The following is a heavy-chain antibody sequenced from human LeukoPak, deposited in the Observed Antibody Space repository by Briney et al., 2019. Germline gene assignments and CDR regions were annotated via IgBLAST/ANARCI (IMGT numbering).Heavy chain of an antibody. V-gene: IGHV3-23*01. CDR1: GFTFSSYA. J-gene: IGHJ6*03. Sequence: GGSLRLSCAASGFTFSSYAMSWVRQAPGKGLEWVSAISGSGGSTYYAYSVKGRFTISRDNSQNTLYLQMNRLRDEDTDVYYCEKQQDVVVPAAIGYMDVWGKGTTVTVSS. CDR3: EKQQDVVVPAAIGYMDV. CDR2: ISGSGGST. D-gene: IGHD2-2*02.